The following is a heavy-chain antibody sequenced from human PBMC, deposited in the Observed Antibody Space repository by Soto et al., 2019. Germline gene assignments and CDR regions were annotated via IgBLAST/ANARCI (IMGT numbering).Heavy chain of an antibody. J-gene: IGHJ6*02. CDR2: ISGSGGST. V-gene: IGHV3-23*01. CDR1: GFTFSSYA. D-gene: IGHD3-3*01. Sequence: GGSLRLSCAASGFTFSSYAMSWVRQAPGKGLEWVSAISGSGGSTYYAGSVKGRFTISRDNSKNTLYLQMNSLRAEDTAVYYCAKGLRFLEWLWSLRLGGMDVWGQGTTVTVSS. CDR3: AKGLRFLEWLWSLRLGGMDV.